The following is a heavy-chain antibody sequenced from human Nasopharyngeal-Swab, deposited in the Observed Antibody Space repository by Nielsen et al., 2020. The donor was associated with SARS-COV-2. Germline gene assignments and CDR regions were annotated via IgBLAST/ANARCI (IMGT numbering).Heavy chain of an antibody. CDR2: ISSSGSTI. J-gene: IGHJ4*02. Sequence: GGSLRLSCAASGFTFSSYEMNWVRQAPGKGLEWVSYISSSGSTIYYADSVKGRFTISRDNAKNSLYLQMNSLRAEDTAVYYCARDRGPYYHDEDYWGQGTLVTVSS. V-gene: IGHV3-48*03. CDR1: GFTFSSYE. CDR3: ARDRGPYYHDEDY. D-gene: IGHD3-22*01.